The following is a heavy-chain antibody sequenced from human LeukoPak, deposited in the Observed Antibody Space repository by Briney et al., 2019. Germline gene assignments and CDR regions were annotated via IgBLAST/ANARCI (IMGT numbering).Heavy chain of an antibody. CDR1: GFIFSSFA. V-gene: IGHV3-30-3*01. CDR3: ARAHTANAWGHFDF. Sequence: GGSLRLSCKASGFIFSSFAMHWVRQAPGKGLEWVTLISYDGDSEYYADSVEGRFTVSRDTSENTLYLKMNSLRAEDTAFYYCARAHTANAWGHFDFWGQGTLVTVSS. J-gene: IGHJ4*02. CDR2: ISYDGDSE. D-gene: IGHD3-16*01.